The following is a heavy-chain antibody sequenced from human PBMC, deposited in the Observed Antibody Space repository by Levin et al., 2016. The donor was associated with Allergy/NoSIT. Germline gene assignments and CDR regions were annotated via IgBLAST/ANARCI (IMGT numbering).Heavy chain of an antibody. CDR1: GGSISSYY. CDR2: IYYSGST. J-gene: IGHJ4*02. CDR3: ARGQSRYMDTAPFDY. V-gene: IGHV4-59*01. D-gene: IGHD5-18*01. Sequence: SETLSLTCTVSGGSISSYYWSWIRQPPGKGLEWIGYIYYSGSTNYNPSLKSRVTISVDTSKNQFSLKLSSVTAADTAVYYCARGQSRYMDTAPFDYWGQGTLVTVSS.